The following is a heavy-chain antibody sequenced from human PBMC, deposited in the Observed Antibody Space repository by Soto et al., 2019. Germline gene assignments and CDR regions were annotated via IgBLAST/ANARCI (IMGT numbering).Heavy chain of an antibody. V-gene: IGHV4-4*02. Sequence: QVQLQESGPGLVKPSGTLSLTCAVSGGSISSSNWWSWVRQPPGKGLEWIGEIYHSGSTNYNPSLKRRLTISVDKSENQFSLKLSSVTAADTAVYYCARVAVAGTRVDYWGQGTLVTVSS. CDR2: IYHSGST. CDR3: ARVAVAGTRVDY. CDR1: GGSISSSNW. J-gene: IGHJ4*02. D-gene: IGHD6-19*01.